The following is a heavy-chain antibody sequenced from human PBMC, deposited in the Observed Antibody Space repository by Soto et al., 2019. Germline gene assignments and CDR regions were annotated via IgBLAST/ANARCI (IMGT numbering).Heavy chain of an antibody. CDR2: ISAHNGNT. CDR3: ARGRYGDY. Sequence: QVHLAQSGAEVKKPGASVKVSCKASGYTFSSYGITWVLQAPGQGLEWMGWISAHNGNTDYAKKLQGRGIVTRDTSRTTVYMERRSLISDDSALYYCARGRYGDYWGQRALVTVS. V-gene: IGHV1-18*01. CDR1: GYTFSSYG. D-gene: IGHD1-1*01. J-gene: IGHJ4*02.